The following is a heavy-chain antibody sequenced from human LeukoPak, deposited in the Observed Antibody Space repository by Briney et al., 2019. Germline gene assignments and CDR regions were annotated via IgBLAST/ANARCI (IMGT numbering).Heavy chain of an antibody. V-gene: IGHV4-39*01. D-gene: IGHD6-25*01. CDR2: IYYSGST. CDR3: ARQASPRGYVLPYWFDP. CDR1: GGSISSSSYY. Sequence: SETLSLTCTVSGGSISSSSYYWGWIRQPPGKGLEWIGSIYYSGSTYYNPSLKSRVTISVDTSKNQFSLKLSSVTAADTAVYYCARQASPRGYVLPYWFDPWGQGTLVTVSS. J-gene: IGHJ5*02.